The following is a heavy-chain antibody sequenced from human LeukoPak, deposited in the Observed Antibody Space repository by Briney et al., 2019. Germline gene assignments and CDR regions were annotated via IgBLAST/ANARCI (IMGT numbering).Heavy chain of an antibody. D-gene: IGHD3-16*01. Sequence: GGSLRLSCAASGFTFSSYSMNWVRQAPGKGLEWVSSISSSSTYKYYADSVKGRFTISRDNSKNTLYLQMNSLRAEDTAVYYFAKDGVWNWFDPGAKGTLVTVP. J-gene: IGHJ5*02. CDR1: GFTFSSYS. V-gene: IGHV3-21*04. CDR2: ISSSSTYK. CDR3: AKDGVWNWFDP.